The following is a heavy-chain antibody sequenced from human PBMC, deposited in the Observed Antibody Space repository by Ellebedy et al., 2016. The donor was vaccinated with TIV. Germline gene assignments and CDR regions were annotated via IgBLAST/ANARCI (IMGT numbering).Heavy chain of an antibody. D-gene: IGHD3-10*01. J-gene: IGHJ4*02. V-gene: IGHV4-34*01. CDR1: GGSFSGYY. CDR2: INHSGST. Sequence: SETLSLTCAVYGGSFSGYYWSWIRQPPGKGLEWIGEINHSGSTNYNPSLKSRVTVSVDTSKNQFSLKLSSVTAADTAVYYCARGFYYYGSGSYYSYWGQGTLVTVSS. CDR3: ARGFYYYGSGSYYSY.